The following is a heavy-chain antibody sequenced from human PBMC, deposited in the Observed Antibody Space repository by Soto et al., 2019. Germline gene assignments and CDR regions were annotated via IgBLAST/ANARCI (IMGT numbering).Heavy chain of an antibody. J-gene: IGHJ4*02. D-gene: IGHD5-12*01. CDR3: ARVRPHWWLPDY. Sequence: PGGSLRLSCAASGFTFSSYGMHWVRQAPGKGLEWVAVISYDGSNKYYADSVKGRFTISRDNSKNMLYLQMNSLRADDTAVYCCARVRPHWWLPDYWGQGTLVTVSS. CDR1: GFTFSSYG. CDR2: ISYDGSNK. V-gene: IGHV3-30*03.